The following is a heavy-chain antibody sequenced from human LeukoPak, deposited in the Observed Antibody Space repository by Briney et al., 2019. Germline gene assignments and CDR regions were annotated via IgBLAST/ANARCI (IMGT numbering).Heavy chain of an antibody. D-gene: IGHD3-16*01. CDR2: LNEDGGIT. Sequence: GGSPRLSCEGSGYSFSSFWMHWVRQAPGEGLVWVSRLNEDGGITNYADFAKGRFTISRDNARNTLYLQMNSLSADDTAVYYCTRDIGGRSAYWGQGALVTVSS. CDR3: TRDIGGRSAY. J-gene: IGHJ4*02. V-gene: IGHV3-74*01. CDR1: GYSFSSFW.